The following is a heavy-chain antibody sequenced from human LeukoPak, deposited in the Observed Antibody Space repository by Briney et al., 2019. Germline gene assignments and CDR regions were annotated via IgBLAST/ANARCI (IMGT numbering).Heavy chain of an antibody. D-gene: IGHD1-26*01. CDR1: GGSISSSIYY. Sequence: ASETLSLTCTVSGGSISSSIYYWGWLRQPPGKGLEWIGSIFDSGSTYYNSSLKSRAIITVDTSKNQLSLKLTSVIAADTAVYYCAKEVVGPWGQGNLVTVSS. CDR2: IFDSGST. J-gene: IGHJ5*02. V-gene: IGHV4-39*07. CDR3: AKEVVGP.